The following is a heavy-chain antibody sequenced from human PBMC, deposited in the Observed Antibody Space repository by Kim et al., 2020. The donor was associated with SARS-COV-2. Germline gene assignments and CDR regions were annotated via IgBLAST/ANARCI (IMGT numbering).Heavy chain of an antibody. D-gene: IGHD2-15*01. CDR1: GFTFSSYA. V-gene: IGHV3-23*01. CDR2: ISGSGGST. J-gene: IGHJ4*02. Sequence: GGSLRLSCAASGFTFSSYAMSWVRQAPGKGLEWVSAISGSGGSTYYADSVKGRFTISRDNSKNTLYLQMNSLRAEDTAVYYCAKDRPDCSGGSCYSVGYWGQGTLVTVSS. CDR3: AKDRPDCSGGSCYSVGY.